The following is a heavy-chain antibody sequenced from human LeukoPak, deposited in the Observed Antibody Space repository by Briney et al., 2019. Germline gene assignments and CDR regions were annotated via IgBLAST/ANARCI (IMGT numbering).Heavy chain of an antibody. V-gene: IGHV1-18*01. CDR1: GYTFTSYG. CDR2: ISAYNGNT. Sequence: ASVTVSCTGSGYTFTSYGISRVRQAPGQGLEWMGCISAYNGNTNYTQTLQGRVTMTTATSKTTAYVYLRRLRSDATAAYYCARVLEHYGDLRCAFDIWGQGTMVTVSS. CDR3: ARVLEHYGDLRCAFDI. D-gene: IGHD4-17*01. J-gene: IGHJ3*02.